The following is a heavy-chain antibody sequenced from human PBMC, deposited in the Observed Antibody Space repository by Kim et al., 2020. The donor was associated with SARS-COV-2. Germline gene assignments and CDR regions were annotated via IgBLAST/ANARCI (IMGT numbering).Heavy chain of an antibody. CDR2: ISNVGSNK. CDR1: GFTFSSYA. D-gene: IGHD2-21*01. CDR3: ARDLLLTRAEYFQH. J-gene: IGHJ1*01. V-gene: IGHV3-30-3*01. Sequence: GGSLRLSCAASGFTFSSYAMHWVRQAPGKGLGGVAVISNVGSNKYYADSVKGRFTISRDNSKNTLYLQMNSLRAEDTAVYYCARDLLLTRAEYFQHWGQGTLVTVSS.